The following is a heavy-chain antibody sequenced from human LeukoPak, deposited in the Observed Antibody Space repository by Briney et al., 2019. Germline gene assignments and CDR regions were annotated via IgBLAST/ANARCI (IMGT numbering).Heavy chain of an antibody. Sequence: LYCVSIEFSLPHYTMNSTRPGPRNGLDGISNIRTTAEGAKYAYYADSVKGRVTISRDDGKNTLYLHMNSLRDDDTAVYYCATDQRYAFDYWGQGILVTVSS. J-gene: IGHJ4*02. V-gene: IGHV3-48*02. CDR1: EFSLPHYT. CDR2: IRTTAEGAKYA. CDR3: ATDQRYAFDY. D-gene: IGHD3-9*01.